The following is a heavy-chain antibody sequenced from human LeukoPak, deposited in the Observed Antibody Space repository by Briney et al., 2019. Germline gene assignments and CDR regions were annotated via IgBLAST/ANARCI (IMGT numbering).Heavy chain of an antibody. J-gene: IGHJ4*02. CDR1: GASISSHC. CDR2: ICYSGST. D-gene: IGHD3-22*01. V-gene: IGHV4-59*08. CDR3: ARVSHSLIVVV. Sequence: SETLSLTCSVSGASISSHCWSSIRQPPGRGLEWIGYICYSGSTNYNPSLKSRVTISEDTSKNQFSLKLSSVTAADTALYYCARVSHSLIVVVWGQGTLVTVSS.